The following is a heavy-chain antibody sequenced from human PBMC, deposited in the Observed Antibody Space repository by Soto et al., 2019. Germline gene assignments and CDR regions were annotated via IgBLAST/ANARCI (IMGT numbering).Heavy chain of an antibody. CDR2: ISYDGSNK. Sequence: GGSLRLSCAASGFTFSSYAMHWVRQAPGKGLEWVAVISYDGSNKYYADSVKGRFTISRDNSKNTLYLQMNSLRAEDTAVYYCAREYYDSSGYYFDYWGQGTMVTVYS. D-gene: IGHD3-22*01. J-gene: IGHJ4*02. V-gene: IGHV3-30-3*01. CDR3: AREYYDSSGYYFDY. CDR1: GFTFSSYA.